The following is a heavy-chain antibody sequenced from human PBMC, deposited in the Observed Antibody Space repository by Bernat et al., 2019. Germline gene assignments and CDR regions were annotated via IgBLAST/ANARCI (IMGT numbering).Heavy chain of an antibody. CDR3: ATDLPVMGSGEFDY. J-gene: IGHJ4*02. CDR2: IKSRRDAETT. D-gene: IGHD7-27*01. Sequence: EVQLVESGGGLVKSGGSLRLSCVGTGFTFSDAWMSWVRLAPGKGLEFVGRIKSRRDAETTVYAAPVKGRFIISRDDSRNMVFLQMNGLKSEDTAVYYCATDLPVMGSGEFDYWGRGTLVTVSS. V-gene: IGHV3-15*01. CDR1: GFTFSDAW.